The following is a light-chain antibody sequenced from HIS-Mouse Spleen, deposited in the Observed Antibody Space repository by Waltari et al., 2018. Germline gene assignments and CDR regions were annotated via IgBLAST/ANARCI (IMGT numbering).Light chain of an antibody. V-gene: IGLV3-21*03. J-gene: IGLJ2*01. CDR3: QVWDSSSDHVV. CDR2: DDS. CDR1: NIGSKS. Sequence: SYVLTQPPSVSVAPGKTARITCGGNNIGSKSVHWYQQKPGQAPVLVVYDDSDRPSGIPRRFSGSNAGNTATLTISRVEAGDEADYYFQVWDSSSDHVVFGGGTKLTVL.